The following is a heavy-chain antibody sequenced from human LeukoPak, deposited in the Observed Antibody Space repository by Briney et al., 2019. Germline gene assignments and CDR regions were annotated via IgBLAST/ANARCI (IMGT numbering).Heavy chain of an antibody. CDR1: GFTFTSYS. V-gene: IGHV3-30*04. Sequence: GGSLRLSCVASGFTFTSYSMHWVRQAPGKGLEGVAVISSDGSDKYYADFVKGRFTISRDNSKNTLYVQMNSLRAEDTAVYYCARDGCNADCNTYYGMDVWGQGTTVTVSS. CDR3: ARDGCNADCNTYYGMDV. D-gene: IGHD2/OR15-2a*01. CDR2: ISSDGSDK. J-gene: IGHJ6*02.